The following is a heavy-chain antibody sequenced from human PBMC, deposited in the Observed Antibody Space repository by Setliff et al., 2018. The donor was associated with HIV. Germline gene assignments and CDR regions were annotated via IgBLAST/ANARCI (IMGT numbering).Heavy chain of an antibody. CDR1: GGSMSSGNYH. D-gene: IGHD3-22*01. V-gene: IGHV4-61*02. CDR2: IYTRGST. J-gene: IGHJ4*02. CDR3: ARVGNYYDSSGYYSTFDY. Sequence: SETLSLTCTVSGGSMSSGNYHWNWIRQAAGKGLEWIGRIYTRGSTNYNPSLKSRVTISIDTSKNQFSLKKTSVTAADAAVYFCARVGNYYDSSGYYSTFDYWGQGTLVTVSS.